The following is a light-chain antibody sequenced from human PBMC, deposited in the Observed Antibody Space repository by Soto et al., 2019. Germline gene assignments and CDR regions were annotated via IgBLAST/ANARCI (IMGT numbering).Light chain of an antibody. CDR3: QQRSNWPPRVT. J-gene: IGKJ5*01. V-gene: IGKV3-11*01. CDR2: DAS. Sequence: EVVMTQSPGILSVSPGERVTLSCRASQSVSSRLVWYQRKPGQAPRLLIYDASNRATGIPARFSGSGSGTDFTLTISSLEPEDFAVYYCQQRSNWPPRVTFGQGTRLEIK. CDR1: QSVSSR.